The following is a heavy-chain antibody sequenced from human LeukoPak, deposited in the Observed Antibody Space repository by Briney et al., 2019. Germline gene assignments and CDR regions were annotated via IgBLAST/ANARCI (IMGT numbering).Heavy chain of an antibody. J-gene: IGHJ4*02. V-gene: IGHV1-2*02. CDR1: GYTFTCYY. CDR2: INPNSGGT. Sequence: ASVKVSCKASGYTFTCYYMHWVRQAPGQGVEWMGWINPNSGGTNYAQKFQGRVTMTSDTSISTAYMELSRLRSDDTAVYYCAREGAEGYYDSSGYYRLVGYYFDYWGQGTLVTVSS. CDR3: AREGAEGYYDSSGYYRLVGYYFDY. D-gene: IGHD3-22*01.